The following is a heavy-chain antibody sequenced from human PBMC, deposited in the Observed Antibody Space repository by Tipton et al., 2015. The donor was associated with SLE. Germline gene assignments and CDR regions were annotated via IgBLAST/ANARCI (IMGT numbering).Heavy chain of an antibody. CDR1: GGSVSSSSKY. J-gene: IGHJ5*02. D-gene: IGHD5-18*01. Sequence: TLSLTCTVSGGSVSSSSKYWAWIRQLPGQGLEWIGSIYYTGTTTYYNSFLKSRVTMSVDTSKNQFSLRLTSVRAADTAVYYCARLHGYSYGLNWFDPWGQGTLVTVSS. CDR2: IYYTGTTT. CDR3: ARLHGYSYGLNWFDP. V-gene: IGHV4-39*07.